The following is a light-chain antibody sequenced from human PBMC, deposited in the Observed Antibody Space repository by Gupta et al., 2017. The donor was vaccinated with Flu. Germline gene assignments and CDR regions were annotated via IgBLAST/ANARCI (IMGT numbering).Light chain of an antibody. Sequence: QSALTQPASVSGSPGQSITISCTGTSSDVGAYTFVSWYQQDPGKAPRLIISEVVKRASGVSTRFSASKSSNTASLTISGLQAEDEADYYCCSYTTAMTYVFGPGTKVTVL. CDR1: SSDVGAYTF. CDR3: CSYTTAMTYV. V-gene: IGLV2-23*02. CDR2: EVV. J-gene: IGLJ1*01.